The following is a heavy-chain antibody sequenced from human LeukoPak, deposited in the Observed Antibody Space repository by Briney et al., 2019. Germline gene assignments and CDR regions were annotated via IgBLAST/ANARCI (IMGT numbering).Heavy chain of an antibody. D-gene: IGHD3-22*01. CDR3: ARDDYYDSSGYLDY. J-gene: IGHJ4*02. CDR1: GYTFTGYY. Sequence: GASVKVSCKASGYTFTGYYMHWVRQAPGQGLEWMGWISAYNGNTNYAQKLQGRVTMTTDTSTSTAYMELRSLRSDDTAVYYCARDDYYDSSGYLDYWGQGTLVTVSS. V-gene: IGHV1-18*04. CDR2: ISAYNGNT.